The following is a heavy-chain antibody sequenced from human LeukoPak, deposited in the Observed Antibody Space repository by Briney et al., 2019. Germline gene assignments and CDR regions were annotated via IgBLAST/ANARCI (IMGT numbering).Heavy chain of an antibody. V-gene: IGHV4-39*01. J-gene: IGHJ1*01. CDR1: GDSISSSSYY. D-gene: IGHD3-22*01. Sequence: PSETLSLTCTISGDSISSSSYYWGWIRQPPGKGLEWIGDIYYRGSTYYSPSLKSRVSVSIDTSNNQFSLTLNSVTAADTALYFCARRRYYDSTGYLDWGQGTLVTVSS. CDR3: ARRRYYDSTGYLD. CDR2: IYYRGST.